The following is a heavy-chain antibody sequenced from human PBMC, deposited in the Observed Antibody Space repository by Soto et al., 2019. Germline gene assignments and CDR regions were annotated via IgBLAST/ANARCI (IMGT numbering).Heavy chain of an antibody. CDR1: GYTLTSHH. J-gene: IGHJ3*02. V-gene: IGHV1-46*01. CDR2: INPANGVA. D-gene: IGHD1-1*01. Sequence: QVHLVQSGAEVKKPGASMKVSCTASGYTLTSHHVHWVRQAPGRRLEGMGSINPANGVAQYTARFEGRGIMTSDPATIAVYMELRGLTSEDTAIFYCARGGGVGLDGAAACEIWGQGTMVTVSS. CDR3: ARGGGVGLDGAAACEI.